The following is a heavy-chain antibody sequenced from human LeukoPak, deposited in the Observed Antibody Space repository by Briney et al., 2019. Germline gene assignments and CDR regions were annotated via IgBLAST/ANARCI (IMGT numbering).Heavy chain of an antibody. CDR1: GFTFDDYG. V-gene: IGHV3-20*04. CDR2: INWNGGST. D-gene: IGHD5-18*01. J-gene: IGHJ4*02. Sequence: GGSLRLSCAASGFTFDDYGMSWVRQAPGKGLEWVSCINWNGGSTGYADSVKGRFTISGDNAKNSLYLQMNSLRAEDTALYYCARGGGDVDTAIPPYFDYWGQGTLVTVSS. CDR3: ARGGGDVDTAIPPYFDY.